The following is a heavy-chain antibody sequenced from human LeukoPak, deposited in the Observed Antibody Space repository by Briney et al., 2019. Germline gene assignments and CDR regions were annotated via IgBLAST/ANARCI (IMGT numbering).Heavy chain of an antibody. CDR2: INHSGST. J-gene: IGHJ3*02. CDR1: GGSFSGYY. V-gene: IGHV4-34*01. Sequence: SETLSLTCAVYGGSFSGYYWSWIRQPPGKGLEWIGEINHSGSTNYNPSLKSRVTISVDTSKNQFSLKLSSVTAADTAVYYCARTLNAFDIWGQGTMVTVYS. D-gene: IGHD2-2*01. CDR3: ARTLNAFDI.